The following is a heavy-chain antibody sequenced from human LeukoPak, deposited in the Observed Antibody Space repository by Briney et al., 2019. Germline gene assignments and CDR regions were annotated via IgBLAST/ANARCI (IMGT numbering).Heavy chain of an antibody. D-gene: IGHD3-10*01. J-gene: IGHJ4*02. CDR2: IIPILGIA. CDR3: AAFYGSGKAAFDY. Sequence: SVKVSCKAPGGTFSSYTISWVRQAPGQGLEWMGRIIPILGIANYAQKFQGRVTITADKSTSTAYMELSSLRSEDTAVYYCAAFYGSGKAAFDYWGQGTLVTVSS. CDR1: GGTFSSYT. V-gene: IGHV1-69*02.